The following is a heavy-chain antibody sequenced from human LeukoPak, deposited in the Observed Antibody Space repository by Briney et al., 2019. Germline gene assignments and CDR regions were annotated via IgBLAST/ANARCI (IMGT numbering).Heavy chain of an antibody. CDR1: GYTFTSYG. Sequence: ASVKVSCKASGYTFTSYGISWVRQAPGQGLEWMGWISAYNGNTNYAQKLQGRVTMTTDTSTSRAYMELRSMRSDDTAVYYCARVGDIVVVPAATEPNYFDYWGQGTLVTVSS. V-gene: IGHV1-18*01. J-gene: IGHJ4*02. CDR3: ARVGDIVVVPAATEPNYFDY. CDR2: ISAYNGNT. D-gene: IGHD2-2*01.